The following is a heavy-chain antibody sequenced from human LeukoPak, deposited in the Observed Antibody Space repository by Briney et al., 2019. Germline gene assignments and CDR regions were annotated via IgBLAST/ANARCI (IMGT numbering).Heavy chain of an antibody. J-gene: IGHJ6*03. Sequence: ASVKVSCKASGYTFTSYDINWVRQATGQGLEWMGWMNPNSGSTGYAQKFQGRVTMPRNTPISTAYMELCSLRSEDTAVYYCARGSLTPRYYYYYMDVWGKGTTGTVSS. CDR3: ARGSLTPRYYYYYMDV. CDR1: GYTFTSYD. V-gene: IGHV1-8*01. CDR2: MNPNSGST.